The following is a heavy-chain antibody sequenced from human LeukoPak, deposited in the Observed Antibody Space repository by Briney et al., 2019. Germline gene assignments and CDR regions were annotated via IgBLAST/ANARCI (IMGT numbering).Heavy chain of an antibody. V-gene: IGHV3-7*03. Sequence: GGSLRLSCAASGFTFSNYGMSWVRQAPGKGLEWVANIKQDGSEKYYVDSVKGRFTISRDNAKNSLYLQMNSLRAVDTAVYYCARVSGNYYRWFDSWGQGTLVTVSS. J-gene: IGHJ5*01. CDR2: IKQDGSEK. CDR1: GFTFSNYG. D-gene: IGHD1-26*01. CDR3: ARVSGNYYRWFDS.